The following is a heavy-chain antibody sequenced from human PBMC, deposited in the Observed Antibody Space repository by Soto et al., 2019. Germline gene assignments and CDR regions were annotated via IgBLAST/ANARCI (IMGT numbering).Heavy chain of an antibody. CDR3: ARVSSSIGDILTGYYRNTYYYYGMDV. J-gene: IGHJ6*02. D-gene: IGHD3-9*01. Sequence: GASVKVSCKASGYTFTSYGISLVRKAPGQGLECMGWISAYNGNTNYEQKLQGRVTMTTDTSTNTAYMELRSLRSDDTAVYYCARVSSSIGDILTGYYRNTYYYYGMDVWGQGTTVTVSS. CDR2: ISAYNGNT. V-gene: IGHV1-18*01. CDR1: GYTFTSYG.